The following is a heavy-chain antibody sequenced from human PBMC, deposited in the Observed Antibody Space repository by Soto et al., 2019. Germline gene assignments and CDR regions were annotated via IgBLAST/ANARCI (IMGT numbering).Heavy chain of an antibody. J-gene: IGHJ6*02. V-gene: IGHV4-59*01. D-gene: IGHD5-12*01. CDR1: GGSISSYC. Sequence: PSETLSLTCTVSGGSISSYCWSWIRQPPGKGMEWIGYIYYNGSTNYNPSLKSRVTISVDTSKNQFSLKLSSVTAADTSVYYCARHRPARASGYPLSPPYYYYVMDVWGQGTTVTVSS. CDR3: ARHRPARASGYPLSPPYYYYVMDV. CDR2: IYYNGST.